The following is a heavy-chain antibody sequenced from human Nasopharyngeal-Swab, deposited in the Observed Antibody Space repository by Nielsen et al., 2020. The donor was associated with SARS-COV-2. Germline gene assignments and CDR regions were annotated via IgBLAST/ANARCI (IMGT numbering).Heavy chain of an antibody. V-gene: IGHV4-34*01. Sequence: WIRQPPGKGLEWIGEINHSGSTNYNPFLKSRVTISVDTSKNQFSLKLSSVTAADTAVYYCARSKKAPFDYWGQGTLVTVSS. J-gene: IGHJ4*02. CDR3: ARSKKAPFDY. CDR2: INHSGST.